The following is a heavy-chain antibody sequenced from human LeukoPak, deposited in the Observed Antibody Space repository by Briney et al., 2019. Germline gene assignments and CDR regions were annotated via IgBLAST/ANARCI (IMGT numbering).Heavy chain of an antibody. CDR2: INHSGST. CDR1: GGSFSGYY. Sequence: SETLSLTCAVYGGSFSGYYWSWIRRPPGKGLEWIGEINHSGSTNYNPSLKSRVTISVDTSKNQFSLKLSSVTAADTAVYYCARKMYSSGWSPWGQGTLVTVSS. D-gene: IGHD6-19*01. V-gene: IGHV4-34*01. CDR3: ARKMYSSGWSP. J-gene: IGHJ5*02.